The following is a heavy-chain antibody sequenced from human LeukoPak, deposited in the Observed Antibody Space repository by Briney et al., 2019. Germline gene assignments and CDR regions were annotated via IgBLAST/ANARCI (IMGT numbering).Heavy chain of an antibody. CDR1: GFTFSSYW. V-gene: IGHV3-7*02. Sequence: GGSLRLSCAASGFTFSSYWMSWVRQTPGKGLEWVVHLNQDGSERYYVDSVKGRFTISRENAKNSLYLQMNSLRAEDTAVYYCAKCGSGSNFDYWGQGILVTVSS. J-gene: IGHJ4*02. D-gene: IGHD3-10*01. CDR3: AKCGSGSNFDY. CDR2: LNQDGSER.